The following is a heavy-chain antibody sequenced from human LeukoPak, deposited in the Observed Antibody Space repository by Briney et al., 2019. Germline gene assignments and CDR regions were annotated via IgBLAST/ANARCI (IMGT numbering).Heavy chain of an antibody. CDR3: ARERYDAFDI. CDR2: ISSSGSTI. J-gene: IGHJ3*02. V-gene: IGHV3-48*03. CDR1: GFTFSSYE. Sequence: GGSLRLSCAASGFTFSSYEMNWVRQAPGKGLEWVSYISSSGSTIYYADSVKGRFTISRDSAKNSLYLQMNSLRAEDTAVYYCARERYDAFDIWGQGTMVTVSS.